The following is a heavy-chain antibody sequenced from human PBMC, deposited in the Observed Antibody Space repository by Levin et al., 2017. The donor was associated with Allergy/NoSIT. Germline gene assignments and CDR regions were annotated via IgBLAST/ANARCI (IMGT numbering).Heavy chain of an antibody. CDR3: VKGRERIWIGENDYYFSMDV. Sequence: GESLKISCAASGFTFSSYVMHWVRQAPGQGLEGVAVISYDGINEYYGDAVRGRFTISRDNSRNPLYLQMNSLRAEDTAVYYCVKGRERIWIGENDYYFSMDVWGKGAKVIVSS. D-gene: IGHD3-10*01. V-gene: IGHV3-30*18. CDR2: ISYDGINE. J-gene: IGHJ6*04. CDR1: GFTFSSYV.